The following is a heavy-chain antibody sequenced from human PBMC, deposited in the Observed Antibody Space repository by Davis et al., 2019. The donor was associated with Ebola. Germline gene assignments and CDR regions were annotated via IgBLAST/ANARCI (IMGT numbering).Heavy chain of an antibody. CDR1: GYSFTSYG. V-gene: IGHV5-51*01. CDR3: ARHRPMSLGYRYFDF. J-gene: IGHJ4*02. D-gene: IGHD5-12*01. CDR2: IFPGDSDT. Sequence: GESLKISCKGSGYSFTSYGIGWVRQMPGKGLEWMGIIFPGDSDTRYSPSFQGQVSISVDKSISMAYLQWSSLKASDTAMYYCARHRPMSLGYRYFDFWGQGTLVTVSS.